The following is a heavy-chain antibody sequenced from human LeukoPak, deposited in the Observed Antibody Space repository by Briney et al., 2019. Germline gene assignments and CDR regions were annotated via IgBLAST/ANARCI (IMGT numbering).Heavy chain of an antibody. J-gene: IGHJ4*02. CDR3: ARDNNWGPDY. CDR1: GYTFTGPY. D-gene: IGHD7-27*01. CDR2: IKPDTGVT. Sequence: ASVKVSCKASGYTFTGPYMHWVRQAPGQGLERMGWIKPDTGVTYYAQNLQGRFTMTTDTSISTVYMELSSLRSDDTAVYYCARDNNWGPDYWGQGTLVTVSS. V-gene: IGHV1-2*02.